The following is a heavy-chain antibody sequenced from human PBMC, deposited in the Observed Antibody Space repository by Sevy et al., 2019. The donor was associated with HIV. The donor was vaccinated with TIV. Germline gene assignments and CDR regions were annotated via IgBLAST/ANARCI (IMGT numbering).Heavy chain of an antibody. Sequence: GGSLRLSCAASGFTVSGNYMSWVRQAPGKGLEWVSVIYSGGSTYYADSVKGRFTISRDTSKTTLYLQMNSPRFEDTAVYYCASTSCSGGSCYSLIDAWGQGTLVTVSS. CDR3: ASTSCSGGSCYSLIDA. D-gene: IGHD2-15*01. CDR1: GFTVSGNY. V-gene: IGHV3-66*02. CDR2: IYSGGST. J-gene: IGHJ4*02.